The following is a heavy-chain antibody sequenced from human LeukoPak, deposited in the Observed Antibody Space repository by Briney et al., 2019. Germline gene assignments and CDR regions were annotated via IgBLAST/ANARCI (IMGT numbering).Heavy chain of an antibody. D-gene: IGHD3-10*01. J-gene: IGHJ2*01. CDR1: GGSMTYGNSY. V-gene: IGHV4-61*01. CDR3: ASLRSVRGVPRAFLWYFDL. Sequence: SETLSLTCTVSGGSMTYGNSYWSWIRQPPGKGLEWIGYIYYSGSTNYNPSLKSRVTISVDTSKNQFSLKLSSVTAADTAVYYCASLRSVRGVPRAFLWYFDLWGRGTLVTVSS. CDR2: IYYSGST.